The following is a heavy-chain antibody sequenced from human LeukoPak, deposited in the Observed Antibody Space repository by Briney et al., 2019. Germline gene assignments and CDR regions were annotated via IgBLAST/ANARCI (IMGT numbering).Heavy chain of an antibody. J-gene: IGHJ5*02. CDR1: GFTFSTYA. CDR3: AKGHDTSTWFGTWLDP. D-gene: IGHD3-10*01. CDR2: ISSDGSNE. Sequence: PGRPLRLSCGASGFTFSTYAMHWVRQTPDKGLEWVAVISSDGSNENYADSVKGRFIISRDNSKNTLFLRMNNLTPEDTAGYYCAKGHDTSTWFGTWLDPWGQGTLVTVSS. V-gene: IGHV3-30*18.